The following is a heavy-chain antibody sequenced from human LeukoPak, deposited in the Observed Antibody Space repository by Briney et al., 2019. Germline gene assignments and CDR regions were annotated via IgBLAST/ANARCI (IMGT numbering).Heavy chain of an antibody. J-gene: IGHJ4*01. CDR2: IWSDGTNR. CDR3: ARDAQRGFDYSNSLKY. Sequence: PGGSLTLSCAASGFIFSHHGMHWVRQAPGKGLEWVAVIWSDGTNRFYADSVKGRFTISRDNSQNTVFLQMDSLRVKDTAIYYCARDAQRGFDYSNSLKYWGHGTLVTVSS. D-gene: IGHD4-11*01. V-gene: IGHV3-33*01. CDR1: GFIFSHHG.